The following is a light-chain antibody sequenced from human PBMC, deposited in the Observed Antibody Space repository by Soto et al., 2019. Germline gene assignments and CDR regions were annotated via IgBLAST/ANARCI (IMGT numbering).Light chain of an antibody. Sequence: IQLTQSPSSLSASVGDRVTITCRASQGISSYLAWYQQKPGKAPKLLIYAASTLQSGVPSRFSGSGSGTDFTLTISSLQPGEFATYYCQQLNSYPRTFGQGTKVEIK. CDR1: QGISSY. J-gene: IGKJ1*01. V-gene: IGKV1-9*01. CDR3: QQLNSYPRT. CDR2: AAS.